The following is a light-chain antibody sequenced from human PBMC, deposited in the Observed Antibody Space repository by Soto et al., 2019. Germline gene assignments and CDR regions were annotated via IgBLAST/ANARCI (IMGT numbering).Light chain of an antibody. CDR2: GNS. CDR1: SSNIASRYD. J-gene: IGLJ1*01. V-gene: IGLV1-40*01. CDR3: QSYDSSLSGYV. Sequence: VLTQPPSVSGAPGQRVTISCTGSSSNIASRYDVHWYQQLPGTASTLLIYGNSNRPSGVPDRFSGSKSGTSASLAITGLQAEDEADYYCQSYDSSLSGYVFGTGTKVTVL.